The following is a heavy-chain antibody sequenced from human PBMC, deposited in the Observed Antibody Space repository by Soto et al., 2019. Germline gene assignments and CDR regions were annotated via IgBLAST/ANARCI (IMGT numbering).Heavy chain of an antibody. CDR3: ARTFVDGMAGFGP. V-gene: IGHV3-74*01. CDR1: GFTLSTYW. Sequence: EVQLVESGGGLVQPGGSLRLSCAASGFTLSTYWMHWVRQVPGKGLVRVSRISSGGTYTNYADSVKGRFTISRDSARNTLFLQMNYLTGEDTAVYYCARTFVDGMAGFGPWGQGTLVTVSS. D-gene: IGHD2-15*01. J-gene: IGHJ5*02. CDR2: ISSGGTYT.